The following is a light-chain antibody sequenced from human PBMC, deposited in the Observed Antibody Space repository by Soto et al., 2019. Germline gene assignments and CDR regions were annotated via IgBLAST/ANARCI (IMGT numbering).Light chain of an antibody. V-gene: IGKV3-11*01. Sequence: EIVLTQSPATLSLSLGERATLSCRASQSLSGYLAWYQQKPGQAPRLLIYDASHRATGIPARFTGSGSGTDFTLTISRLEPEDFAVYYCQQRSNWPITFGQGTRLEI. CDR1: QSLSGY. CDR3: QQRSNWPIT. CDR2: DAS. J-gene: IGKJ5*01.